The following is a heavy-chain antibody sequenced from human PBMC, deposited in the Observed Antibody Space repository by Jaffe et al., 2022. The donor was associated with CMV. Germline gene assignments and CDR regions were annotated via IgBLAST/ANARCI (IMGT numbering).Heavy chain of an antibody. D-gene: IGHD5-18*01. Sequence: QVQLVESGGGVVQPGRSLRLSCAASGFTFSSYGMHWVRQAPGKGLEWVAVIWYDGSNKYYADSVKGRFTISRDNSKNTLYLQMNSLRAEDTAVYYCARAGGVDTAMVTPNKPYYYYYMDVWGKGTTVTVSS. J-gene: IGHJ6*03. CDR3: ARAGGVDTAMVTPNKPYYYYYMDV. CDR2: IWYDGSNK. V-gene: IGHV3-33*08. CDR1: GFTFSSYG.